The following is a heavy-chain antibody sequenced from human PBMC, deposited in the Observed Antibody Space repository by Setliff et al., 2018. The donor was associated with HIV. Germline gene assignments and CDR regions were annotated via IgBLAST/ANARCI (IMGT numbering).Heavy chain of an antibody. CDR1: GGSFSGYY. CDR3: ARRRDGYNSAPWRNDY. V-gene: IGHV4-34*01. CDR2: INHSGST. D-gene: IGHD5-12*01. J-gene: IGHJ4*02. Sequence: PSETLSLTCAVYGGSFSGYYWSWIRQPPGKGLEWIGEINHSGSTDYNPSLKSRVTISVETSKNQFSLKLSSVTAADTAVYYCARRRDGYNSAPWRNDYWGQGTLVTVSS.